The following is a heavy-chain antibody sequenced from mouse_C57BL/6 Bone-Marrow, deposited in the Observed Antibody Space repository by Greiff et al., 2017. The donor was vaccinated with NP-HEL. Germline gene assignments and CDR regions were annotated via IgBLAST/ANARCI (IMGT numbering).Heavy chain of an antibody. Sequence: EVQLQQSGPELVKPGASVKISCKASGYTFTDYYMNWVKQSHGKSLEWIGDINPNNGGTSYNQKFKGKATLTVDKSSSTAYMELRSLTSEDSAVYYCARGGYGNYFAWFAYWGPGTLVTVSA. CDR3: ARGGYGNYFAWFAY. V-gene: IGHV1-26*01. CDR2: INPNNGGT. CDR1: GYTFTDYY. D-gene: IGHD2-1*01. J-gene: IGHJ3*01.